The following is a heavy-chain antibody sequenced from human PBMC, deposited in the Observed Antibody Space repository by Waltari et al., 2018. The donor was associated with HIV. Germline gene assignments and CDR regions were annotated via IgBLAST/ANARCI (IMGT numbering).Heavy chain of an antibody. J-gene: IGHJ5*02. CDR2: VIYDGSNE. V-gene: IGHV3-30*01. D-gene: IGHD1-26*01. CDR3: ATNSGSYRQGWFDP. Sequence: QVQLVESGGGVVPPGTSLTLSCEASGFSFSAHAMHWVRQPPGKGLEWVASVIYDGSNEDYADSVTGRFTVSRDNSKNTLYLQMDSLRPEDTAVYYCATNSGSYRQGWFDPWGQGTQVTVSS. CDR1: GFSFSAHA.